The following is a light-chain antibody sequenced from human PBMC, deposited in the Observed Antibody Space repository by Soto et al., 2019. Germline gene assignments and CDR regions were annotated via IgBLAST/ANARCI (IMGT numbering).Light chain of an antibody. CDR1: QSINNC. CDR3: YQYNSDYT. Sequence: DIQMTQSPSTLSAFVGDRVTITCRASQSINNCLAWHQQKPGEAPKLLIYDASSLQSGVPSRFSGGGSGTDFTLTISSLQTDDFATYYCYQYNSDYTFGQGTRLEV. V-gene: IGKV1-5*01. CDR2: DAS. J-gene: IGKJ2*01.